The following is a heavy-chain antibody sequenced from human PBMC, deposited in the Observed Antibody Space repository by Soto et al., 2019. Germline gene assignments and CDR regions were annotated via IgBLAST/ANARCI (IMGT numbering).Heavy chain of an antibody. CDR2: IYTSASI. J-gene: IGHJ6*02. D-gene: IGHD6-19*01. V-gene: IGHV4-4*07. CDR3: ARDREAGYNFYYGMDV. CDR1: GADINTYS. Sequence: SETVSLTCSVSGADINTYSWTWIRQPAGKGLEWIGRIYTSASINYNPSLKGRVTLSVDTSTNQVSLRLASVTAADTAIYYCARDREAGYNFYYGMDVWGQGTTVTVSS.